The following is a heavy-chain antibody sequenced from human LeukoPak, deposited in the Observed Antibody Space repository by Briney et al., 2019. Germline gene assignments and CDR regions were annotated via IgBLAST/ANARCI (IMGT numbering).Heavy chain of an antibody. J-gene: IGHJ5*02. CDR2: IYYSGST. CDR3: ARASAIVVVPAAKRIWFDP. V-gene: IGHV4-30-4*01. D-gene: IGHD2-2*01. Sequence: SQTLSLTCTVSGGSISSGGYYWSWIRQPPGKGLEWIGYIYYSGSTYYNPSLKSRVTISVDTSKNQFSLKLSSVTAADTAVYYCARASAIVVVPAAKRIWFDPWGQGTLVTVSS. CDR1: GGSISSGGYY.